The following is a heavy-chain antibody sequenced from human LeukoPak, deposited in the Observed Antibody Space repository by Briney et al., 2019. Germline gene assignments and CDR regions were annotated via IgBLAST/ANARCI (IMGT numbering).Heavy chain of an antibody. CDR2: IKEDGSVK. J-gene: IGHJ4*02. CDR3: KSQDY. CDR1: GFTVSSNY. Sequence: GGSLRLSCAASGFTVSSNYMSWVRQAPGKGLEWLANIKEDGSVKNYVDSVKGRFTISRDNAKNSLYLQMNSLRAEDTAVYFCKSQDYWGQGTLVTVSS. V-gene: IGHV3-7*01.